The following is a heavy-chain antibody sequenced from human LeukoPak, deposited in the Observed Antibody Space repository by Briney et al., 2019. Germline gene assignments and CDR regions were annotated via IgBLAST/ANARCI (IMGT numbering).Heavy chain of an antibody. CDR2: TYYRSKWYN. D-gene: IGHD7-27*01. Sequence: SQTLSLTCAISVDRVSSKSAAWNWIRQSPSRGLEWLGRTYYRSKWYNDYAVSVKSRITINPDTSKNQFSLQLNSVTAVYTAVNYCAREDTGDQAFDIWGQGTMVTVSS. J-gene: IGHJ3*02. V-gene: IGHV6-1*01. CDR1: VDRVSSKSAA. CDR3: AREDTGDQAFDI.